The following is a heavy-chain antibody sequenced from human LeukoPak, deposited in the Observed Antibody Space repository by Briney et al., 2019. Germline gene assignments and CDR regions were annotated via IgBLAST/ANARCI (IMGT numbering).Heavy chain of an antibody. V-gene: IGHV3-30*03. J-gene: IGHJ4*02. Sequence: PGGSLRFSCEASGFTFGSYGMHWVRQAPGGGLEWVAVISYDGSDKKYGDSAKGRFTISRDNSKNTLYLQMSSLRADDTAVYYCARDATRGGDNDYWGQGTRVIVSS. CDR3: ARDATRGGDNDY. CDR2: ISYDGSDK. CDR1: GFTFGSYG. D-gene: IGHD2-21*02.